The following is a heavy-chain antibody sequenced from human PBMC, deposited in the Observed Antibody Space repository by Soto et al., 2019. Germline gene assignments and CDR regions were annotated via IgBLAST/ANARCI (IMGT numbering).Heavy chain of an antibody. CDR1: GGSITSGGYY. Sequence: SETLSLTCSVSGGSITSGGYYWNWIRQHPGKGLEWIGYIYYGGITYYNPSLKSRITISVDTSKNQFSLKLSSATAGDTAVYYCARGRNHDILTGYLIHDPPYFDYWGQGTLVTVSS. CDR3: ARGRNHDILTGYLIHDPPYFDY. D-gene: IGHD3-9*01. J-gene: IGHJ4*02. V-gene: IGHV4-31*03. CDR2: IYYGGIT.